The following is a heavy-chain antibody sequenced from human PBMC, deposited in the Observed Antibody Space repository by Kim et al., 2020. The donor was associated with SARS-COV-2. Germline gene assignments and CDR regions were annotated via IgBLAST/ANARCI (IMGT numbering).Heavy chain of an antibody. V-gene: IGHV3-23*01. Sequence: YTTDSGKVRVTIYRDNTKNTLYLHMNSLRAEDTAIYYCAKVERRNYFDYWGQGTLVTVSS. J-gene: IGHJ4*02. CDR3: AKVERRNYFDY.